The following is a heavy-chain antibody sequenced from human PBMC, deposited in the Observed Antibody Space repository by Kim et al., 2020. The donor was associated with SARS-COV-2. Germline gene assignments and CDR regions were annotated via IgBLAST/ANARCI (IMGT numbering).Heavy chain of an antibody. CDR3: ARGSGYDWAYFDY. CDR2: INAGNGNT. CDR1: GYTFTSYA. Sequence: ASVKVSCKASGYTFTSYAMHRVRQAPGQRLEWMGWINAGNGNTKYSQKFQGRVTITRDTSASTAYMELSSLRSEDTAVYYCARGSGYDWAYFDYWGQGTLVTVSS. D-gene: IGHD5-12*01. V-gene: IGHV1-3*01. J-gene: IGHJ4*02.